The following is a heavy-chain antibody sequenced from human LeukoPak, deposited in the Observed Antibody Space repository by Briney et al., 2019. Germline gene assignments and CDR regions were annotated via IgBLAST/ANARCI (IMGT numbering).Heavy chain of an antibody. CDR3: ARASSSYYYYYMDV. Sequence: PSETLSLTCAVYGGSFSGYYWSWIRQPPGKGLEWIGEINHSGSTNYNPSLKSRVTISVDTSENQFSLKLSSVTAADTAVYYCARASSSYYYYYMDVWGKGTTVTVSS. CDR1: GGSFSGYY. J-gene: IGHJ6*03. CDR2: INHSGST. V-gene: IGHV4-34*01.